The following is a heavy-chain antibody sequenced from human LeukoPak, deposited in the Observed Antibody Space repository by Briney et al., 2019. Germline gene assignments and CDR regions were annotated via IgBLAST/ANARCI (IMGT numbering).Heavy chain of an antibody. CDR1: GGTFSSYA. CDR2: IIPIFGTA. CDR3: ARGPGYCSSTSCLPGYYMDV. J-gene: IGHJ6*03. Sequence: GALVKVSCKASGGTFSSYAISWVRQAPGQGLEWMGGIIPIFGTANYAQKFQGRVTITTDESTSTAYMELSSLRSEDTAVYYCARGPGYCSSTSCLPGYYMDVWGKGTTVTVSS. V-gene: IGHV1-69*05. D-gene: IGHD2-2*01.